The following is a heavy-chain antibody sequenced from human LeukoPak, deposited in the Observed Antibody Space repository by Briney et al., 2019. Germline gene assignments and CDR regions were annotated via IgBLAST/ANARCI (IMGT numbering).Heavy chain of an antibody. Sequence: PLETLSLTRTVSGGSISSYYWSWIRQPPGKGLEWIGYTHYTGSTSVNPSLKSRVTISVDTSKNQFSLKVSSVAAADTAVYYCARDGDTAMILFAFDIWGQGTMVTVSS. V-gene: IGHV4-59*01. J-gene: IGHJ3*02. CDR3: ARDGDTAMILFAFDI. D-gene: IGHD5-18*01. CDR1: GGSISSYY. CDR2: THYTGST.